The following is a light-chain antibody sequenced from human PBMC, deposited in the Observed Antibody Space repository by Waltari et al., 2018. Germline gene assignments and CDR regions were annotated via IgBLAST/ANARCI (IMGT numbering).Light chain of an antibody. CDR2: RND. V-gene: IGLV1-47*01. CDR3: GAWDDSLSGHYV. J-gene: IGLJ1*01. Sequence: QSVLTQPPSASGTPGQRATISCSGRSSKLGSNHVNWYQQLPGMAPTLLIYRNDQRPSGVPDRLSGSKSGSSASLAISGLRSEDEADYYCGAWDDSLSGHYVFGTGTKVTVL. CDR1: SSKLGSNH.